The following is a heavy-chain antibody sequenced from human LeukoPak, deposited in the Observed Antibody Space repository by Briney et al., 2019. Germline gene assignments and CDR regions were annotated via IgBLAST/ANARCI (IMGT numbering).Heavy chain of an antibody. D-gene: IGHD3-10*01. Sequence: GGSLRLSCAASGFTFSNYAMSWVRQVPGKGLVWVSHINSDGSSTEYADSVKGRFTISRANAKNTLYMEMNSLRAEDTAVYYCASGAYYNDYWGQGTLVTVSS. CDR1: GFTFSNYA. J-gene: IGHJ4*02. V-gene: IGHV3-74*03. CDR3: ASGAYYNDY. CDR2: INSDGSST.